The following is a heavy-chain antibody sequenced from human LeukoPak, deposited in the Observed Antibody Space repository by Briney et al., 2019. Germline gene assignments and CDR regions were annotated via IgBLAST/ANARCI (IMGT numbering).Heavy chain of an antibody. V-gene: IGHV3-7*01. CDR1: GFTFSSYW. D-gene: IGHD3-22*01. CDR3: AKDPRRYYYDSSGYYYSYFDY. J-gene: IGHJ4*02. CDR2: IKQDGSEK. Sequence: PGGSLRLSCAASGFTFSSYWMSWVRQAPGKGLEWVANIKQDGSEKYYVDSVKGRFTISRDNSKNTLYLQMNSLRAEDTAVYYCAKDPRRYYYDSSGYYYSYFDYWGQGTLVTVSS.